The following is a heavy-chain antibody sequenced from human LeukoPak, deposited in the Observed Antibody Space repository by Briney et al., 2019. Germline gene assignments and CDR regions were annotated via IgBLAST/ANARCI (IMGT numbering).Heavy chain of an antibody. CDR1: GFTFSSYA. D-gene: IGHD2-2*01. CDR3: ARGAIVVVPAAPDFDY. V-gene: IGHV3-30-3*01. Sequence: GGSLRLSCAASGFTFSSYAMHWVRQAPGKGLEWVAVISYDGSNKYYADSVKGRFTISRDNSKNTLYLQMNSLRAEDTAVYYCARGAIVVVPAAPDFDYWGQGTLVTVSS. CDR2: ISYDGSNK. J-gene: IGHJ4*02.